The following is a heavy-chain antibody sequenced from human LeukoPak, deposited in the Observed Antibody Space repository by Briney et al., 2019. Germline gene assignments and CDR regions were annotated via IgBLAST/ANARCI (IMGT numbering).Heavy chain of an antibody. V-gene: IGHV3-48*03. D-gene: IGHD6-19*01. CDR2: ISSSGSTI. Sequence: GGSLRLSCAASGFTFSSYEMNWVRQAPGKGLEWVSYISSSGSTIYYADSVKGRFTISRDNAKNSLYLQMNSLRAEDTAVYYCARDNSWYSSGWYFDYWGRGTLVTVSS. CDR3: ARDNSWYSSGWYFDY. CDR1: GFTFSSYE. J-gene: IGHJ4*02.